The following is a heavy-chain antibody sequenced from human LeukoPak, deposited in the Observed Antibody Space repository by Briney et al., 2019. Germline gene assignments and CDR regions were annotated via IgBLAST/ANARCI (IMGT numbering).Heavy chain of an antibody. D-gene: IGHD3-22*01. CDR1: GGSISSYY. Sequence: TSETLSLTCTVSGGSISSYYWSWIRQPPGKGLEWIGYIYYSGSTNYNPSLKSRVTISVDTSKNQFSLKLSSVTAADTAVYYCARHFVGGSGYFDAFDIWGQGTMVTVSS. CDR2: IYYSGST. CDR3: ARHFVGGSGYFDAFDI. V-gene: IGHV4-59*08. J-gene: IGHJ3*02.